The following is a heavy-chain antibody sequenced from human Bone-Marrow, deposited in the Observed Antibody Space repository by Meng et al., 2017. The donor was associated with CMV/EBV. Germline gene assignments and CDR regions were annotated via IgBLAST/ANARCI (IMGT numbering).Heavy chain of an antibody. CDR2: ISYDGGNK. V-gene: IGHV3-30-3*01. CDR1: GFTVSSNY. Sequence: GESLKISCAASGFTVSSNYMSWVRQAPGKGLEWVAVISYDGGNKYYTDSVKGRFTISRDNSKNTLYLQMNSLRPEDTAVYYCARITLTNRVGGYFDSWGQGPLVPVSS. D-gene: IGHD1-26*01. J-gene: IGHJ4*02. CDR3: ARITLTNRVGGYFDS.